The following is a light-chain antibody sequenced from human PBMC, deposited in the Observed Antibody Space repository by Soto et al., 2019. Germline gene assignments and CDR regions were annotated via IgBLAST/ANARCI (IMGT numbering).Light chain of an antibody. J-gene: IGKJ1*01. V-gene: IGKV3-20*01. CDR1: QSVTNNY. CDR2: GAS. CDR3: QQYGSSGT. Sequence: DNVMTLSPATLSVSPGEAATLACSAGQSVTNNYLAWYQQTPGQAPRHLIGGASNRAAGIPDRFSGSGAGAYPTLTISRLEPDDVAVYYSQQYGSSGTFGQGTKV.